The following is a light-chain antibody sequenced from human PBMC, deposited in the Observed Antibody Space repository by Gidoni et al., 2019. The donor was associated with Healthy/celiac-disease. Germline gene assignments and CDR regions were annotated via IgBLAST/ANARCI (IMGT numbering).Light chain of an antibody. CDR1: QSVSSN. V-gene: IGKV3-15*01. J-gene: IGKJ2*01. Sequence: EIVMTQSPATLSVSPGERATLSCRASQSVSSNLAWYQQKPGQAPRLLIYGASTRATGIPARFSGSGSGTEFTLTISSLQSEDFAVYYCQQYNNCPPYTFXQXTKLEIK. CDR2: GAS. CDR3: QQYNNCPPYT.